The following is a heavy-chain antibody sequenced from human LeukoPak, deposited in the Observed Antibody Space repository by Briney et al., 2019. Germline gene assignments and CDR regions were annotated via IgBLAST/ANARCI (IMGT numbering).Heavy chain of an antibody. CDR3: ARAEGYGGELDS. J-gene: IGHJ4*02. CDR2: IPYDGSNK. D-gene: IGHD4-23*01. CDR1: GFTFCTYA. Sequence: GRSLRLSCAASGFTFCTYAMHWVRQAPGKGLEWVAVIPYDGSNKYYADSVKGRFTISRENSKNRLYLQMNSLRAEDTAVYYCARAEGYGGELDSWGQGTLVTVSS. V-gene: IGHV3-30*04.